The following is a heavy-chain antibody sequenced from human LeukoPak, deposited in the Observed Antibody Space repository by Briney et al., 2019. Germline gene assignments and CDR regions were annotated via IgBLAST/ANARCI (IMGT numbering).Heavy chain of an antibody. CDR3: ARDVGIAVAGPYYYYYYYMDV. J-gene: IGHJ6*03. CDR2: IYTSGST. CDR1: GGSVSSYY. D-gene: IGHD6-19*01. V-gene: IGHV4-4*07. Sequence: PSETLSLTCTVSGGSVSSYYWSWIRQPAGKGLEWIGRIYTSGSTNYNPSLKSRVTMSVDTSKNQFSLKLSSVTAADTAVYYCARDVGIAVAGPYYYYYYYMDVWGKGTTVTISS.